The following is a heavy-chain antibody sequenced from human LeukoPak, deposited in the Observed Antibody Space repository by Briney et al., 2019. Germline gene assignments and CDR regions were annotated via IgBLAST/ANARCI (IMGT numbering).Heavy chain of an antibody. J-gene: IGHJ5*02. Sequence: SETLSLTCAVYGGSFSGYYWSWIRQPPGNGLEWIGEINHSGSTNYNPSLKSRVTISVDTSKNQFSLELSSVTAADTAVYYCARGGEYYDILTGLGGSNWFDPWGQGTLVTVSS. CDR1: GGSFSGYY. D-gene: IGHD3-9*01. CDR2: INHSGST. V-gene: IGHV4-34*01. CDR3: ARGGEYYDILTGLGGSNWFDP.